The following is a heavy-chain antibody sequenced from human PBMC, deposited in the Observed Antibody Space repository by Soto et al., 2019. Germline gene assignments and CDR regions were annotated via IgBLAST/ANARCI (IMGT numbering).Heavy chain of an antibody. CDR2: IYHSGST. CDR3: ARDPGL. J-gene: IGHJ2*01. V-gene: IGHV4-30-2*01. CDR1: GGSISSGGYS. Sequence: QLQLQESGSGLVKPSQTLSLTCAVSGGSISSGGYSWSWIRQPPGKGLEWIGYIYHSGSTYYNPSQHSRVTISVDRSKTQSSLTLSSVTAADTAVYYGARDPGLWGRGTLVTVSS.